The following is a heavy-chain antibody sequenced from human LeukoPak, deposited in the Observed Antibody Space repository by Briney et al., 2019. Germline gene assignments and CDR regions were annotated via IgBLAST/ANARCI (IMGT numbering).Heavy chain of an antibody. V-gene: IGHV3-66*01. J-gene: IGHJ4*02. CDR2: IYSGGST. Sequence: GGSLRLSCAASGFTFSSYAMSWVRQAPGEGLEWVSVIYSGGSTYYADSVKGRFTISRDNSKNTLYLQMNSLRAEDTAVYYSARVTGYMIEDYFDYWGQGTLVTVSS. CDR3: ARVTGYMIEDYFDY. D-gene: IGHD3-22*01. CDR1: GFTFSSYA.